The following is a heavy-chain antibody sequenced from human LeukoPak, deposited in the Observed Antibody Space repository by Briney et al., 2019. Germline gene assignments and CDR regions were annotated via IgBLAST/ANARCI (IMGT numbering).Heavy chain of an antibody. V-gene: IGHV4-39*07. D-gene: IGHD3-22*01. CDR3: AKDFSVYHYDSRVLDH. CDR1: GGSISSSSYY. J-gene: IGHJ4*02. CDR2: IYYSGST. Sequence: SETLSLTCTVSGGSISSSSYYWGWIRQPPGKGLEWIGSIYYSGSTYYNPSLKSRVTISVDTSKNQFSLKLSSVTAADTAVYYCAKDFSVYHYDSRVLDHWGQGTLVTVSS.